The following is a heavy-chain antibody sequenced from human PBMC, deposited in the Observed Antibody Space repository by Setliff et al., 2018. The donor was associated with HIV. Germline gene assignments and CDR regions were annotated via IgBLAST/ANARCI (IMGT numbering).Heavy chain of an antibody. CDR3: ARETQQSYNIVTGYNYYYGIDV. CDR1: GASISSYY. CDR2: ITDSGNT. J-gene: IGHJ6*02. Sequence: SETLSLTCNVSGASISSYYWTWIRQSPGNRLEWLGYITDSGNTNYNPSLRRRATISADTSKNQVSLRLRSVTAADTAVYYCARETQQSYNIVTGYNYYYGIDVWGQGTTVTV. D-gene: IGHD3-9*01. V-gene: IGHV4-59*01.